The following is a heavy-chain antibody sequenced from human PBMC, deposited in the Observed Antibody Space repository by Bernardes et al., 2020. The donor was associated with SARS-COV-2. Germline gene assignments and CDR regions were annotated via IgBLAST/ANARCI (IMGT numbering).Heavy chain of an antibody. D-gene: IGHD2-2*02. Sequence: SETLSLTCDGYGESFSGYYWSWIRQPPGKGLEWIGEITDRGSTNYNPSLKSRATISGDTSKNQFSLRLSSVTAADAAVYYCARGHVLPIALRGKSSYYYPMDVWGLGTTVTVSS. V-gene: IGHV4-34*01. CDR3: ARGHVLPIALRGKSSYYYPMDV. J-gene: IGHJ6*02. CDR2: ITDRGST. CDR1: GESFSGYY.